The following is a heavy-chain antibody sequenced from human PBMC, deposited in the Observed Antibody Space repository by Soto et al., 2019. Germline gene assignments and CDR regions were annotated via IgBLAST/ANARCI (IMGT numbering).Heavy chain of an antibody. J-gene: IGHJ6*02. D-gene: IGHD6-6*01. Sequence: GASVKVSCKASGGTFSSYAISWGRQAPGQGLEWMGGIIPIFGTANYAQKFQGRVTITADESTSTAYMELSSLRSEDTAVYYCASFQSIAAVEGPGYYYYGMDVWGQGTTVTVSS. CDR2: IIPIFGTA. V-gene: IGHV1-69*13. CDR1: GGTFSSYA. CDR3: ASFQSIAAVEGPGYYYYGMDV.